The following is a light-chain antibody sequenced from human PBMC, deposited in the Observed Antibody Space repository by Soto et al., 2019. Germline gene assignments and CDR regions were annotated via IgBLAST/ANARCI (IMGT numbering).Light chain of an antibody. CDR3: QVWDNSDHVL. J-gene: IGLJ2*01. Sequence: SYELTQPPSGSVAPGKTARITCGGNNIENKNVHWYQQKPGQAPLLVIYYDNDRPSGISERFSGSNSGNTATLTISRVEAVDEADYYCQVWDNSDHVLFGGGTKLTVL. CDR2: YDN. V-gene: IGLV3-21*04. CDR1: NIENKN.